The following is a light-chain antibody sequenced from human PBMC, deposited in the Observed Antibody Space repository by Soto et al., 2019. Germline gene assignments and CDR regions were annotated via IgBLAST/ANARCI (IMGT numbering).Light chain of an antibody. CDR3: QQSYSTHPWT. CDR2: AAS. V-gene: IGKV1-39*01. J-gene: IGKJ1*01. CDR1: QDIRND. Sequence: DIQMTQSPSSLSASVGDRVTITRRASQDIRNDLGWYQQKPGKVTKRMIYAASSLQSGVPSRFSGSGSGTDFTLTISGLQREDFAEYYCQQSYSTHPWTFGQGTKVDIK.